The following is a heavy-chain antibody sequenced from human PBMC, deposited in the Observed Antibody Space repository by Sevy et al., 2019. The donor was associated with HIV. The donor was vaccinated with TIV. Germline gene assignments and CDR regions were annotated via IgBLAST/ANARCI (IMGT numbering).Heavy chain of an antibody. CDR2: ISSSSSTI. CDR3: ARDNRLYDGDPSYFDY. D-gene: IGHD4-17*01. J-gene: IGHJ4*02. Sequence: GGSLRLSCAASGFTFSSYSMNWVRQAPGKGLEWVSYISSSSSTIYYADSVKGRFTISRDNAKNSLYLQMNSLRDEDTAVYYCARDNRLYDGDPSYFDYWGQGTLVTVSS. V-gene: IGHV3-48*02. CDR1: GFTFSSYS.